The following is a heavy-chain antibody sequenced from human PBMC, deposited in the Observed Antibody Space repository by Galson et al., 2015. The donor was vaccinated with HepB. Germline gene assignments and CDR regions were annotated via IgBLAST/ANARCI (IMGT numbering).Heavy chain of an antibody. V-gene: IGHV3-15*01. Sequence: SLRLSCAASGLTFINAWMSWVRQAPGKGLEWVGRVKTKTGGGTPDYAAPVKGRFAISEGDSQNTLHLQMNSLKTEDTAVYYCTVGGYLGRGTLVTVSS. CDR3: TVGGY. J-gene: IGHJ4*02. CDR2: VKTKTGGGTP. CDR1: GLTFINAW.